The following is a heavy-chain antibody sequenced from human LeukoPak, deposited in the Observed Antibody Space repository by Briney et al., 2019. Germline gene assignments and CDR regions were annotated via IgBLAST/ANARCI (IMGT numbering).Heavy chain of an antibody. Sequence: ASVKVSCKASGGTFSSYAISWVRQAPGQGLEWMGWINPNTGGTNYAQKFRGRVTVTRDTSITTAYMELSRLRSDDTAVYYCASGHYLRGHDYWGQGTLVTVSS. CDR1: GGTFSSYA. CDR3: ASGHYLRGHDY. V-gene: IGHV1-2*02. J-gene: IGHJ4*02. CDR2: INPNTGGT. D-gene: IGHD3-10*02.